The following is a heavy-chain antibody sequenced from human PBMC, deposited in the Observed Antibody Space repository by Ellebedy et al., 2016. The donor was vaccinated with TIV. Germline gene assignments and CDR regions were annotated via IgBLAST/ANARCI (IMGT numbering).Heavy chain of an antibody. CDR1: GFTFSAVE. D-gene: IGHD3-10*01. CDR3: TRYFFVSRSQDYGRDV. V-gene: IGHV3-73*01. J-gene: IGHJ6*04. CDR2: MRSKADGYAT. Sequence: GESLKISXAASGFTFSAVEMQWVRQASGKGLEWVGRMRSKADGYATAYAAPVKGRFTMSRDDSKNTAYLQMNSLKTEDSAVYYCTRYFFVSRSQDYGRDVWGEGTTVTVSS.